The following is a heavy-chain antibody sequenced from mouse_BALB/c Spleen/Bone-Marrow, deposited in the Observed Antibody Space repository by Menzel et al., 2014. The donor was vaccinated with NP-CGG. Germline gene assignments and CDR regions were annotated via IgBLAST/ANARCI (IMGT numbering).Heavy chain of an antibody. Sequence: EVKVVESGGGLVQPGGSLKLSCATSGFTFSDYYMYWVRQTPEKRLEWVAYISNGGGSTYYPDTVKGRFTISRDNAKNTLYLQMSRLKSEDTAMYYCARPLDDGYYVAYWGQGTLVTVSA. J-gene: IGHJ3*01. CDR3: ARPLDDGYYVAY. D-gene: IGHD2-3*01. CDR2: ISNGGGST. CDR1: GFTFSDYY. V-gene: IGHV5-12*02.